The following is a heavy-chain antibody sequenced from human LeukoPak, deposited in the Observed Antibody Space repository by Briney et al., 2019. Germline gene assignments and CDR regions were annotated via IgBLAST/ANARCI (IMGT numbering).Heavy chain of an antibody. D-gene: IGHD4-23*01. J-gene: IGHJ4*02. CDR2: INHSGST. CDR3: AVGLYGGNRY. CDR1: GGSFSGYY. V-gene: IGHV4-34*01. Sequence: SETLSHTCAVYGGSFSGYYWSWIRQPPGKGLEWIGEINHSGSTNYNPSLKSRVTISVDTSKNQFSLKLSSVTAADTAVYYCAVGLYGGNRYWGQGTLVTVSS.